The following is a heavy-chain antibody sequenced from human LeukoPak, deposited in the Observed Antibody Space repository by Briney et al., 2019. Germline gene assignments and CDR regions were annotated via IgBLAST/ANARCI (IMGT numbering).Heavy chain of an antibody. CDR2: VNHRGDT. D-gene: IGHD1-1*01. J-gene: IGHJ4*03. V-gene: IGHV4-34*01. Sequence: SETLSLTCAVYGGSFSAYCWSWIRQSPGKGLQWIAEVNHRGDTNYNPSVKGRVTISVDTSKNQFSLKVTSLTAADTAVYYCARGPTISETGYFDYWGQGTLVTVSS. CDR3: ARGPTISETGYFDY. CDR1: GGSFSAYC.